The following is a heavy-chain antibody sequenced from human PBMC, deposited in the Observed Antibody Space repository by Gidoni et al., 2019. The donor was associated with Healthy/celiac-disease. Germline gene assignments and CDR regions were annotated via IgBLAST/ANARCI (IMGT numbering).Heavy chain of an antibody. CDR3: ARGYISGWSEPEVYYYYGMDV. CDR2: IKQDGSEK. CDR1: GFTFSSYW. J-gene: IGHJ6*02. V-gene: IGHV3-7*01. D-gene: IGHD6-19*01. Sequence: EVQLVESGGGLVQPGGSLRLSYAASGFTFSSYWMSWVRQAPGKGLEWVANIKQDGSEKYYVDSVKGRFTISRDNAKNSLYLQMNSLRAEDTAVYYCARGYISGWSEPEVYYYYGMDVWGQGTTVTVSS.